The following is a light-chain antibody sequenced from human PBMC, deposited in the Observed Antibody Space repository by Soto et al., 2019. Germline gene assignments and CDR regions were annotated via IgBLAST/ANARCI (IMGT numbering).Light chain of an antibody. J-gene: IGLJ2*01. V-gene: IGLV2-14*03. CDR2: DVS. Sequence: QSALTQPASVSGSPGQSITISCTGTSSDVGGHNSVSWYQQHPGKAPKLMIYDVSSRPSGVSNRFSGSKSGNTASLTISGLHAEDEADYHCSSYITGSTTPVVFGGGTKLTVL. CDR1: SSDVGGHNS. CDR3: SSYITGSTTPVV.